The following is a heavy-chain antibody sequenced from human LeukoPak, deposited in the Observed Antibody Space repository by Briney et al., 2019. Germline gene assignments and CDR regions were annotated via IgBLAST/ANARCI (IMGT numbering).Heavy chain of an antibody. CDR3: ARSHDSSGYYYVYYFDY. CDR2: IIPIFGTA. D-gene: IGHD3-22*01. V-gene: IGHV1-69*13. CDR1: GGTFSSYA. J-gene: IGHJ4*02. Sequence: ASVKFSCKASGGTFSSYAISWVRQAPGQGLEWMGGIIPIFGTANYAQKFQGRVTITADESTSTAYTELSSLRSEDTAVYYCARSHDSSGYYYVYYFDYWGQGTLVTVSS.